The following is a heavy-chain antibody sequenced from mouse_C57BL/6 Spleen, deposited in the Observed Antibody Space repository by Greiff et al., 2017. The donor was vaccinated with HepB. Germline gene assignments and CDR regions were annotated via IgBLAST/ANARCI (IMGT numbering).Heavy chain of an antibody. CDR2: IYPGDGDT. D-gene: IGHD1-1*02. CDR1: GYAFSSYW. CDR3: AIGGGYYAMDY. V-gene: IGHV1-80*01. Sequence: QVQLQQSGAELVKPGASVKISCKASGYAFSSYWMNWVKQRPGKGLEWIGQIYPGDGDTNYNGKFKGKATLAAGKSSSTAYMQLSSLTSEDSAVYFCAIGGGYYAMDYWGQGTSVTVSS. J-gene: IGHJ4*01.